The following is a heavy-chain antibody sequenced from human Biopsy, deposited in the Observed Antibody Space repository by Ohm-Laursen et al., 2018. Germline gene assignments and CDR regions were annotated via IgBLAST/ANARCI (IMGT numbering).Heavy chain of an antibody. D-gene: IGHD3-22*01. CDR2: ISSSGST. CDR3: ARDYDTSGYYYVS. J-gene: IGHJ5*02. CDR1: GDTISTYY. Sequence: SDTLSLTCTVSGDTISTYYWNWIRQPAGKGLEWIGRISSSGSTNYNPSLRSRVTLSMDTSKRQFSLKMSFVTAADTAVYYCARDYDTSGYYYVSWGQGTLVTVSS. V-gene: IGHV4-4*07.